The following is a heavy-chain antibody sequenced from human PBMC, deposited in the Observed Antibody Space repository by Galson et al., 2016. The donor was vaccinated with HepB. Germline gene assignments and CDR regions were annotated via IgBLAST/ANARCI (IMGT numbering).Heavy chain of an antibody. CDR3: ARLLGYDSSDI. CDR1: GFTFSSYSMH. CDR2: VYYDGRT. D-gene: IGHD3-22*01. J-gene: IGHJ4*02. Sequence: LRLSCAASGFTFSSYSMHWVRQPPGKGLEWIGSVYYDGRTSYNPSLQNRVTLSIDTSKNQFSLRLSSVTAADTSVYYCARLLGYDSSDIWGQGTLVIVSS. V-gene: IGHV4-39*01.